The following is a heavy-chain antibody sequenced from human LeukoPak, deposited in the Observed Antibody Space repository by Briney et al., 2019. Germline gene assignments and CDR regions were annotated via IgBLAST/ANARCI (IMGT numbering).Heavy chain of an antibody. CDR3: ARGWGAFDI. Sequence: PGGSLRLSCAASGFTISSYSMNWVRQAPGNGLEWVSSISSSSSYIYYADSVKGRFTISRDNAKNSLYLQMNSLRAEDTAVYYCARGWGAFDIWGQGTMVTVSS. J-gene: IGHJ3*02. CDR2: ISSSSSYI. CDR1: GFTISSYS. V-gene: IGHV3-21*01. D-gene: IGHD1-26*01.